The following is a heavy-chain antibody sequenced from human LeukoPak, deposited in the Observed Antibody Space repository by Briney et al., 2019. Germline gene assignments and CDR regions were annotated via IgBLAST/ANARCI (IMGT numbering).Heavy chain of an antibody. D-gene: IGHD6-13*01. CDR3: AKDYEYNSNTWYFH. J-gene: IGHJ4*02. CDR1: GFTFSSYA. V-gene: IGHV3-23*01. CDR2: IIENGGET. Sequence: GGSLRLSCAASGFTFSSYAMSWVRQAPGKGLEWVSGIIENGGETYYADSVRGRFTISRDNSKNTLYLQMNSLRAEDTAVYYCAKDYEYNSNTWYFHWGRGTLVSVSS.